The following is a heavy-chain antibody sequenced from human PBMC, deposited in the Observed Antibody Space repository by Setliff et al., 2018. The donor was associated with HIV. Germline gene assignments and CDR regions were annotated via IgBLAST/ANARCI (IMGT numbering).Heavy chain of an antibody. J-gene: IGHJ4*02. V-gene: IGHV1-69*10. CDR1: GYTFTGYY. CDR2: IIPILGIA. CDR3: AQLGMVDDFDY. Sequence: SVKVSCKASGYTFTGYYMHWVRQAPGQGLEWMGGIIPILGIANYAQKFQGRVTITADKSTSTAYMELSSLRSEDTAVYYCAQLGMVDDFDYWGQGTLVTVSS. D-gene: IGHD1-1*01.